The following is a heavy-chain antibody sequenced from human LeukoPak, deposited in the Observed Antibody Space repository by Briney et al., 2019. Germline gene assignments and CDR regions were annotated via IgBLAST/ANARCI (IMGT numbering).Heavy chain of an antibody. Sequence: GWSLRLSCAVSGFTFSHYAMSWVRQAPGTGLEWVGSLTDSGDATYYADSVKGRLTISRDNSNSTLYLHHSGLRDEDTAVYYCARGYSHNSGGWLDPWGQGTLVTVSS. CDR1: GFTFSHYA. CDR2: LTDSGDAT. J-gene: IGHJ5*02. D-gene: IGHD5-12*01. V-gene: IGHV3-23*01. CDR3: ARGYSHNSGGWLDP.